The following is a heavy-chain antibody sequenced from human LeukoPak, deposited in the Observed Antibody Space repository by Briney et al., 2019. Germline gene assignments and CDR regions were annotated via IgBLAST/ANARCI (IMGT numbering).Heavy chain of an antibody. D-gene: IGHD3-22*01. Sequence: PGRSLRLSCAASGFTFSSYGMHWVRQAPGKGLEWVAVIWYDGSNKYYADSVKGRFTISRDNSKNTLYLQMNSLRAEDTAVYYCARDVGGGDSSGYYLPLLDYWGQGTLVTVSS. CDR2: IWYDGSNK. CDR1: GFTFSSYG. CDR3: ARDVGGGDSSGYYLPLLDY. J-gene: IGHJ4*02. V-gene: IGHV3-33*01.